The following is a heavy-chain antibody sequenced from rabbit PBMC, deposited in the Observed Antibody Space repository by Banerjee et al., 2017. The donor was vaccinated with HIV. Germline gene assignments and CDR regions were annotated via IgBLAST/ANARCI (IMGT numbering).Heavy chain of an antibody. J-gene: IGHJ4*01. V-gene: IGHV1S45*01. Sequence: QEQLEESGGDLVKPGASLTLTCTASGFSFSSGYGMCWVRPAPGKGLEWIACIDAGSSGSTWYASWAKGRFTISKTSSTTVTLQMTSLTAADTATYFCARDASVSGYYTYFRLWGPGTLVTVS. CDR1: GFSFSSGYG. CDR2: IDAGSSGST. D-gene: IGHD1-1*01. CDR3: ARDASVSGYYTYFRL.